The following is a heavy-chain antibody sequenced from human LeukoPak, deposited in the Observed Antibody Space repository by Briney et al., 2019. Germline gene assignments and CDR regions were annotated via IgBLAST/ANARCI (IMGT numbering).Heavy chain of an antibody. CDR1: VGSINSGNW. CDR3: APYCSGGSCTGYVQY. CDR2: IHHNGTR. V-gene: IGHV4/OR15-8*01. Sequence: PSETLSLTCGVSVGSINSGNWWTWVRQSPGKGLEWIGEIHHNGTRNYNPSLKSRVTISVDTSKNQFSLKVSSVTAADTAIYYCAPYCSGGSCTGYVQYWGQGTLVTVSS. J-gene: IGHJ1*01. D-gene: IGHD2-15*01.